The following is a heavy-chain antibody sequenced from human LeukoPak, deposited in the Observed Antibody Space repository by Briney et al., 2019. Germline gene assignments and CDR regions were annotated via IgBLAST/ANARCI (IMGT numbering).Heavy chain of an antibody. D-gene: IGHD6-25*01. V-gene: IGHV3-21*01. CDR2: ISSSSSYI. J-gene: IGHJ4*02. CDR1: GFTFSSYS. CDR3: ARISGSPPDY. Sequence: GSLRLSCAASGFTFSSYSMNCVRQAPGKGLEWVSSISSSSSYIYYADSAKERFTISRDNAKNSLYLQMNSLRAEDTAVYYCARISGSPPDYWGQGTLVTVSS.